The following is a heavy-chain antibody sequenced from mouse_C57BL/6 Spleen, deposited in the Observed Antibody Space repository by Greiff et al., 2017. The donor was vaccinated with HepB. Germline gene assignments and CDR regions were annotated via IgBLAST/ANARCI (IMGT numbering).Heavy chain of an antibody. V-gene: IGHV1-82*01. CDR1: GYAFSSSW. Sequence: VQLQESGPELVKPGASVKISCKASGYAFSSSWMNWVKQRPGKGLEWIGRIYPGDGDTNYNGKFKGKATLTADKSSSTAYMQLSSLTSEDSAVYFCARKGDYWGQGTLVTVSA. CDR3: ARKGDY. CDR2: IYPGDGDT. J-gene: IGHJ3*01. D-gene: IGHD3-3*01.